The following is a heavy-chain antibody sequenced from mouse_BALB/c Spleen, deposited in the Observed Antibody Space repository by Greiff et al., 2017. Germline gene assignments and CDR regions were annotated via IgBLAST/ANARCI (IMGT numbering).Heavy chain of an antibody. D-gene: IGHD1-1*01. CDR2: ILPGSGST. J-gene: IGHJ2*01. V-gene: IGHV1-9*01. CDR1: GYTFSSYW. CDR3: ARRIYYYGSLDY. Sequence: QVQLQQSGAELMKPGASVKISCKATGYTFSSYWIEWVKQRPGHGLEWIGEILPGSGSTNYNEKFKGKATFTADTSSNTAYMQLSSLTSEDSAVYYCARRIYYYGSLDYWGQGTTLTVSS.